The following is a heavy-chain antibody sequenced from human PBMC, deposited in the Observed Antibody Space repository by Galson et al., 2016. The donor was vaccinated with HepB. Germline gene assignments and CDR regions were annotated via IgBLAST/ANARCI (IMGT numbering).Heavy chain of an antibody. CDR1: GGSISSYY. V-gene: IGHV4-59*01. Sequence: SETLSLTCTVSGGSISSYYWSWIRQPPGKGLEWIGYIYSSGSTKYKPSLKSRLTISVDTSKNQFSLQLSSVTAADTAVYYCARLASYGMDVWGQGTTVTVS. CDR2: IYSSGST. CDR3: ARLASYGMDV. J-gene: IGHJ6*02.